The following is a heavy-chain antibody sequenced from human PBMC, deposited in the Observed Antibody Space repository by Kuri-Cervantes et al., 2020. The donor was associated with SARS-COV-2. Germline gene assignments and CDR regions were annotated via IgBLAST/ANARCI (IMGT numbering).Heavy chain of an antibody. CDR3: ARVDRTGGNAFVDY. V-gene: IGHV3-53*01. CDR1: GFTVSSNY. Sequence: GGSLRLSCAASGFTVSSNYMSWVRQAPGKGLEWVSVIYSGGSTYYADSVKGRFTISRDNSKDTLYLQMNSLRAEDTAVYYCARVDRTGGNAFVDYWGQGTPVTVSS. D-gene: IGHD4-23*01. J-gene: IGHJ4*02. CDR2: IYSGGST.